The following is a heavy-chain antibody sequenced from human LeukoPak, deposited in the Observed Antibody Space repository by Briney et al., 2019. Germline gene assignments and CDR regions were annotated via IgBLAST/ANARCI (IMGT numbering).Heavy chain of an antibody. CDR1: GYSISSNNW. CDR2: IYYNGNT. Sequence: SETLSLTCAVSGYSISSNNWWAWIRQPPGKGLEWIGYIYYNGNTYYNPYNPSLTSRVTMSVDTSKNQFSLKLDSVTEIDTAMYYCARNQAVAANRGTFDIWGQGTMVTVSS. CDR3: ARNQAVAANRGTFDI. D-gene: IGHD6-19*01. V-gene: IGHV4-28*01. J-gene: IGHJ3*02.